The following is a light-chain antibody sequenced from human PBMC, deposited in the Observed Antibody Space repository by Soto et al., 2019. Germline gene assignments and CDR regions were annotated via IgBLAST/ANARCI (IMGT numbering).Light chain of an antibody. CDR3: QHYNSYSEA. J-gene: IGKJ1*01. V-gene: IGKV1D-16*01. CDR2: AAS. CDR1: QGISSW. Sequence: MPQPTSSVSASVGDRVTYHNRASQGISSWLAWYQQKPGKAPKLLIYAASSLQSGVPSRFSGSGSGTEFTLTISSLQPDDFATYYCQHYNSYSEAFGQGTKVDIK.